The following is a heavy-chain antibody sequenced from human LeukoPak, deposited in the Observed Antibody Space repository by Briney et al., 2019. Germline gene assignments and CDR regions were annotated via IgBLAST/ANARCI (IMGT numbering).Heavy chain of an antibody. D-gene: IGHD3-10*01. Sequence: GGSLRLSCAASGFTFSSYGMHWVRQAPGKGLEWVAFIRYDGSNKYYADSVKGRFTISRDNSKNTLYLQMNSLRAEDTAVYYCAKDQRRLWFGELYGWGQGTLVTVSS. J-gene: IGHJ4*02. CDR3: AKDQRRLWFGELYG. V-gene: IGHV3-30*02. CDR1: GFTFSSYG. CDR2: IRYDGSNK.